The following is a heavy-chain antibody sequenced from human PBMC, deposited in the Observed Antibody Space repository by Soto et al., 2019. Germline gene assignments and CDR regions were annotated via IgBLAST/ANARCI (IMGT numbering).Heavy chain of an antibody. CDR1: GYRFTKYD. J-gene: IGHJ5*01. D-gene: IGHD3-10*01. Sequence: QVQLVQSGAEVKKPGASMKVSCKASGYRFTKYDINWVRQATGQGLEWMGWVNPSNGNTWYAQYFEGRVTMTRDTSSNTVYMELSGLSSDDTAVYYCARGVDAGVDSWGQGNLVTVS. CDR3: ARGVDAGVDS. V-gene: IGHV1-8*01. CDR2: VNPSNGNT.